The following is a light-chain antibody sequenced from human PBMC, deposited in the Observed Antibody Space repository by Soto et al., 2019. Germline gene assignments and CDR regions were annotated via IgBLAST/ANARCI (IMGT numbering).Light chain of an antibody. V-gene: IGKV1-5*03. CDR1: QNISNW. CDR2: KAS. J-gene: IGKJ1*01. CDR3: QQCEFYWT. Sequence: DIPMTQSPSTLPASVGDRVTITCRPSQNISNWLAWYQQKPGKAPKLLIYKASTLESGVPSRFSGSGSGTEFTLTISSLQPDDFATYYCQQCEFYWTFGQGTKVEIK.